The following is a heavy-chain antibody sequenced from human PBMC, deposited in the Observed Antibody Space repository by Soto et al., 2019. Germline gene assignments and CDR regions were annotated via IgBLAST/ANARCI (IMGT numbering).Heavy chain of an antibody. CDR2: ISKDGSNK. Sequence: PGGSLRLSCAASGFTFRNYPMHWVRQAPGEGLEWVASISKDGSNKNYADSGKDRFTISRDNSKNTLYLQINSLRGGDTAVYYCAREGYSYGSLDYWGQGTLVTVSS. CDR3: AREGYSYGSLDY. V-gene: IGHV3-30*04. J-gene: IGHJ4*03. CDR1: GFTFRNYP. D-gene: IGHD5-18*01.